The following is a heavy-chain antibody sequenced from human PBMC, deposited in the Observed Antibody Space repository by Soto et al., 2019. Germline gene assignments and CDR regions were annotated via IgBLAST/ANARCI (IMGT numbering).Heavy chain of an antibody. V-gene: IGHV1-69*08. CDR2: IIPILGIA. J-gene: IGHJ5*02. Sequence: QVQLVQAGAEVKKPVSSVKVSCKASGGTFSSYTISWVRQAPGQGLEWMGRIIPILGIANYAQKFQGRVTITADKSTSTAYMELSSLRSEDTAVYYCARDLQMTTVSIGWFDPWGQGTLVTVSS. D-gene: IGHD4-17*01. CDR3: ARDLQMTTVSIGWFDP. CDR1: GGTFSSYT.